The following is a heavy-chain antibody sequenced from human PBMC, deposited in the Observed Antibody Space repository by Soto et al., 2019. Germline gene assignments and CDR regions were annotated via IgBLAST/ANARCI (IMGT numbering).Heavy chain of an antibody. J-gene: IGHJ3*02. CDR3: ARQTDSYYTFDAFDI. CDR1: GVSIRSGSYY. D-gene: IGHD3-22*01. Sequence: SETLSLTYTFPGVSIRSGSYYWDWIRQPPGKGLEWIGNVYYSGSTNYNPSLESRVTISVDTSKNQFSLKLSSVTAADTAVYYCARQTDSYYTFDAFDIWGQGTMVT. CDR2: VYYSGST. V-gene: IGHV4-39*01.